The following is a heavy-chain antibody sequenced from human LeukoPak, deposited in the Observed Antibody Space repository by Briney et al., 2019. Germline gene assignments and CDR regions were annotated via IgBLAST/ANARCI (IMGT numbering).Heavy chain of an antibody. J-gene: IGHJ4*02. D-gene: IGHD3-3*01. CDR2: IIPIFGTA. Sequence: ASVKVSCKASGGTFSSYAISWVRQAPGQGLEWMGGIIPIFGTANYARKFQGRVTITADESTSTAYMELSSLRSEDTAVYYCAFQLRRITMSEEDYWGQGTLVTVSS. CDR3: AFQLRRITMSEEDY. V-gene: IGHV1-69*13. CDR1: GGTFSSYA.